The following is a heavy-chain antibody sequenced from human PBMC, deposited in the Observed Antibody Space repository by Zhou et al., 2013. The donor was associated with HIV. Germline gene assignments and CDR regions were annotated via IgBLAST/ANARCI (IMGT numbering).Heavy chain of an antibody. V-gene: IGHV1-2*02. D-gene: IGHD3-10*01. Sequence: QVQLVQSGAEVKKPGASVKVPCEASAYRFIAEFIHWVRQAPGQGLEWMGRINCNSGDTAYAQKFQGRVTMSRDTSTTTAHMELSSLTSEDTAVYYCGRRGSWGDRTTIIRGGVDVWGQGTTVSVSS. CDR3: GRRGSWGDRTTIIRGGVDV. J-gene: IGHJ6*02. CDR1: AYRFIAEF. CDR2: INCNSGDT.